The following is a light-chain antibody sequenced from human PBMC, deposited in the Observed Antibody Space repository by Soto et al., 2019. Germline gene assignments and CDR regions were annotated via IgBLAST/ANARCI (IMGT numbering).Light chain of an antibody. CDR3: QQRSNWPPEIT. J-gene: IGKJ5*01. Sequence: EIVCTQSQATLSFFPGERATLSCRASQSVSIYLDWYQQKPGQAPRLLIYDTSNRATGIPARFSGSGSGTGFTLTISSLEPEDFAVYYCQQRSNWPPEITFGQGTRLGL. CDR1: QSVSIY. V-gene: IGKV3-11*01. CDR2: DTS.